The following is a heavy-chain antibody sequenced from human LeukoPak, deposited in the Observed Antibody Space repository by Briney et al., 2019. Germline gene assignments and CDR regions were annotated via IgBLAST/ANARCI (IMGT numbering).Heavy chain of an antibody. D-gene: IGHD1-26*01. CDR2: IIPIFGTA. CDR1: GGTFSSYA. CDR3: AREATTGYAFDI. J-gene: IGHJ3*02. Sequence: ASVKVSCKASGGTFSSYAISWVRQAPGQGLEWMGGIIPIFGTANYAQKFQGRVTITTDESTSTAYMELSSLRSEDTVVYYCAREATTGYAFDIWGQGTMVTVSS. V-gene: IGHV1-69*05.